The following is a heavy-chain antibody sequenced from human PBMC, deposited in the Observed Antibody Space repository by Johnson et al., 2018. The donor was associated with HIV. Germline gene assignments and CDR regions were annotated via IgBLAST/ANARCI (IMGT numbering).Heavy chain of an antibody. D-gene: IGHD6-6*01. CDR3: ARGLYSSSDRDAFDI. CDR2: IWYDGSNK. J-gene: IGHJ3*02. CDR1: GFTFSSYG. V-gene: IGHV3-33*01. Sequence: QVQLVESGGGVVQPGRSLRLSCAASGFTFSSYGMHWVRQAPGKGLEWVAVIWYDGSNKYYADSVKGRFTISRDNSKNTLYLQMNSLRAEDTAIYYCARGLYSSSDRDAFDIWGQGTMVTVSS.